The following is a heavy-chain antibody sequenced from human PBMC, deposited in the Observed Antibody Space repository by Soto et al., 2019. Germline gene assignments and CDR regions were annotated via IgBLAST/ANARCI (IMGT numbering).Heavy chain of an antibody. D-gene: IGHD3-22*01. V-gene: IGHV2-5*08. CDR3: AHADSSGYYDAFDI. CDR2: IDWDDDK. CDR1: GFSLSTSGMC. Sequence: SGPTLVNPTQTLTLTCTFSGFSLSTSGMCVSWIRQPPGKALEWLALIDWDDDKRYSPSLKSRLTITKDTSKNQVVLTMTNMDPVDTATYYCAHADSSGYYDAFDIWGQGTMVTVSS. J-gene: IGHJ3*02.